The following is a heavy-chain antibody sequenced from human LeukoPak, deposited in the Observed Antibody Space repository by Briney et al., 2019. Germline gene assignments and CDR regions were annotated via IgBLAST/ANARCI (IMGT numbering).Heavy chain of an antibody. J-gene: IGHJ4*02. CDR1: GGSISSGDSY. Sequence: PSQTLSLTCTVSGGSISSGDSYWSWIRQPPGKGLEWIGYIYYSGSTYYNPSLKSRVTISVDTSKNQFSLKLSSVTAADTAVYYCARITIFGVVIREYYFDYWGQGTLVTVSS. V-gene: IGHV4-30-4*01. D-gene: IGHD3-3*01. CDR3: ARITIFGVVIREYYFDY. CDR2: IYYSGST.